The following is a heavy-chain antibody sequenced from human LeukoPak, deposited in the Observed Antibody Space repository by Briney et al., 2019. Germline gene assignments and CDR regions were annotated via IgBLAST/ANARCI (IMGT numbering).Heavy chain of an antibody. CDR3: ARPGVWTDAAFDI. J-gene: IGHJ3*02. V-gene: IGHV5-10-1*01. CDR2: IDPSDSYT. Sequence: GESLKISCKGSGYSFTSYWISWVRQMPGKGLEWMGRIDPSDSYTNYSPSFQGHVTISADKSISTADLQWSSLKASDTAMYYCARPGVWTDAAFDIWGQGTMVTVSS. CDR1: GYSFTSYW. D-gene: IGHD3/OR15-3a*01.